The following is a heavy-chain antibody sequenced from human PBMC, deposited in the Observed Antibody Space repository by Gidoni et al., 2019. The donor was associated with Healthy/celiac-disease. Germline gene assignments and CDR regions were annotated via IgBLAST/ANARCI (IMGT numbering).Heavy chain of an antibody. CDR3: AKNGDITGIHGDYFDY. V-gene: IGHV3-23*01. D-gene: IGHD1-20*01. CDR2: ISGSGGST. J-gene: IGHJ4*02. CDR1: GFTFSSYA. Sequence: EVQLLESGGGLVQPGGSLRLSCAASGFTFSSYAMSWVRQAPGKGLEWVSAISGSGGSTYYADSVKGRFTISRDNSKNTLYLQMNSLRAEDTAVYYCAKNGDITGIHGDYFDYWGQGTLVTVSS.